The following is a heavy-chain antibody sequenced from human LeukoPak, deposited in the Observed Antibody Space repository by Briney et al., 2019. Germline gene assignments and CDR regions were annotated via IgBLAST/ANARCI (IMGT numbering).Heavy chain of an antibody. CDR1: GFTFSSSA. CDR3: ARFVGATSYFDY. J-gene: IGHJ4*02. Sequence: PGGSLRLSCAASGFTFSSSAMSWVRQAPGKGLEWVSAISNNGGYTYYADSVQGRFTISRDNSKSTLCLQMNSLRAEDTAVYYCARFVGATSYFDYWGQGTLVTVSS. CDR2: ISNNGGYT. V-gene: IGHV3-23*01. D-gene: IGHD1-26*01.